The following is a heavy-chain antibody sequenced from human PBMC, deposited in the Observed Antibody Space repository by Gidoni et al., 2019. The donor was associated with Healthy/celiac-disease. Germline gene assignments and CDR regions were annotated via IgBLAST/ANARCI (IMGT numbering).Heavy chain of an antibody. V-gene: IGHV1-18*01. J-gene: IGHJ4*02. Sequence: QVQLVQSGAEVKKPGASVKVSCKASGYTFTRYGIRGLRQAPGQGLEWMGWISAYNGKTTYAHKLQGRVTMTKDTSTSTAYMELRSLRSDDTAVYYCASGDCSGGSCYSGFDYWGQGTLVTVSS. D-gene: IGHD2-15*01. CDR1: GYTFTRYG. CDR3: ASGDCSGGSCYSGFDY. CDR2: ISAYNGKT.